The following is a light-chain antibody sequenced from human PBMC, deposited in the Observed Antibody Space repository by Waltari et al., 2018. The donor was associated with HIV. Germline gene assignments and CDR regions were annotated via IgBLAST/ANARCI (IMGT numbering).Light chain of an antibody. V-gene: IGLV3-21*02. J-gene: IGLJ3*02. Sequence: SYVLTQPPSVSVAPGQTARITCGGNNIGSKSVHWYQQKPGQAPVLVVYDDSDRPSGSPERFSGSNSGNTATLTSSRVEAGDEADYYCQVWDSSSDHPVFGGGTKLTVL. CDR1: NIGSKS. CDR2: DDS. CDR3: QVWDSSSDHPV.